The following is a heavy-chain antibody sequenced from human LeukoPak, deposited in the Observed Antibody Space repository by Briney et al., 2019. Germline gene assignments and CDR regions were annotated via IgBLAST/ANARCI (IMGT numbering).Heavy chain of an antibody. CDR3: ARDRVGDSDAFDV. CDR2: IKQDGSEK. V-gene: IGHV3-7*01. D-gene: IGHD2-21*01. CDR1: GYRFSNNW. J-gene: IGHJ3*01. Sequence: GGSLRLSCAACGYRFSNNWMSWVRHAPGKGLVWVANIKQDGSEKYYVDSVKGRFTISRDNAKSSLYLQMSSLRAEDTAIYYCARDRVGDSDAFDVWGQGTVVTVSS.